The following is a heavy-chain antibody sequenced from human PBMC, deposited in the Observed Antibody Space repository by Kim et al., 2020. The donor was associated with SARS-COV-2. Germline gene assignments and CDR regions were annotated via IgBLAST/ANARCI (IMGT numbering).Heavy chain of an antibody. CDR2: ISGSGANI. Sequence: GGSLRLSCAASGFTFRSYAMTWVRQAPGKGLEWVSSISGSGANIYFADSVKGRFSIFRDHSRNTLYLQMNSLRDEDTAIYYCAKDKHDSSGFNYFDYWG. D-gene: IGHD3-22*01. CDR3: AKDKHDSSGFNYFDY. J-gene: IGHJ4*01. V-gene: IGHV3-23*01. CDR1: GFTFRSYA.